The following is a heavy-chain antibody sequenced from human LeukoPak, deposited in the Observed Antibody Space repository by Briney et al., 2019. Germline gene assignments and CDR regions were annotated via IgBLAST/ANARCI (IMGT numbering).Heavy chain of an antibody. V-gene: IGHV3-9*01. Sequence: GGSLRLSCAASGFTFDDYAMHWVRQAPGKGLEWVSGISWNSGSIGYADSVKGRFTISRDNAKNSLYLQMNSLRAEDTALYYCAKDDQWLLLYVFDYWAREPWSPSPQ. CDR3: AKDDQWLLLYVFDY. J-gene: IGHJ4*02. CDR1: GFTFDDYA. CDR2: ISWNSGSI. D-gene: IGHD3-22*01.